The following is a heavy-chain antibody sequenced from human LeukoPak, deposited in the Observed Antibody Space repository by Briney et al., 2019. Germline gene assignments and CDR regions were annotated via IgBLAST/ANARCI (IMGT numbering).Heavy chain of an antibody. CDR2: INAGNGNT. Sequence: GASVKVSCKASGYTFTSYAMHWVRQAPGQRLEWMGWINAGNGNTKYSQKFQGRVTITRDTSASTAYMELSSLRSEDTAVYYCAREHGDGGFGGYWGQGTLVTVSS. CDR3: AREHGDGGFGGY. J-gene: IGHJ4*02. D-gene: IGHD4-17*01. CDR1: GYTFTSYA. V-gene: IGHV1-3*01.